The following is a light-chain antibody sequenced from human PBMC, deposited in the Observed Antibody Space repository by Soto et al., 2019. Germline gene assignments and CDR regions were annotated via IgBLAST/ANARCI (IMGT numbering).Light chain of an antibody. J-gene: IGKJ2*01. V-gene: IGKV3-20*01. CDR1: QSLTSSY. CDR2: GAS. CDR3: QHYESSPPSYT. Sequence: EIVLTQSPGTLSLSPGERATLSCRASQSLTSSYLAWYQQKPGQAPRLLIFGASSRATGSPDRFSGSGSGTDFTLTISRLEPEDFAVYYCQHYESSPPSYTFGQGAKLEMK.